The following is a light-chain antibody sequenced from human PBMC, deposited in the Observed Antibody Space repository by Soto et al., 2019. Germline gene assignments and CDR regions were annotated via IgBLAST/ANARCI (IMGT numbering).Light chain of an antibody. J-gene: IGKJ2*01. CDR3: QQTYTTPHT. V-gene: IGKV1-39*01. CDR2: AAS. CDR1: QSIGTS. Sequence: DIQITQSPSSLSSSVGDRVAITCLSSQSIGTSLNWYQQKPGKVPKLLIYAASSLQSGVPSGFSGSGSGTDFTLAISSLQPDDFATYYCQQTYTTPHTFGQGTKVDIK.